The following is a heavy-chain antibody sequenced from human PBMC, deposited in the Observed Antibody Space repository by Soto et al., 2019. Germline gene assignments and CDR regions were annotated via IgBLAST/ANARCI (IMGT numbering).Heavy chain of an antibody. CDR1: GFTVSSSA. CDR3: AKDRGSGGIVTGTPDS. V-gene: IGHV3-23*01. J-gene: IGHJ4*02. D-gene: IGHD3-9*01. Sequence: EVQLLESGGGLVQPGGSLRLSCVISGFTVSSSAMTWVRQAPGKGLEWVSTLSAGGSTYFAASVKGRFTISRNSSANTLYLQMGSLKAEATAVYYCAKDRGSGGIVTGTPDSWGPGTLVTVSS. CDR2: LSAGGST.